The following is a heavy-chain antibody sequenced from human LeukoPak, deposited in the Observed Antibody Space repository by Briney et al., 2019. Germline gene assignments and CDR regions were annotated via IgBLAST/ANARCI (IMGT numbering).Heavy chain of an antibody. V-gene: IGHV3-30*04. CDR3: ARGGCSGGSCYGMDV. Sequence: GGSLRLSCAASGFTFSSYAMNWVRQAPGKGLEWVAVISYDGSNKYYADSVKGRFTISRDNSKNTLYLQMNSLRAEDTAVYYCARGGCSGGSCYGMDVWGKGTTVTVSS. CDR1: GFTFSSYA. D-gene: IGHD2-15*01. J-gene: IGHJ6*04. CDR2: ISYDGSNK.